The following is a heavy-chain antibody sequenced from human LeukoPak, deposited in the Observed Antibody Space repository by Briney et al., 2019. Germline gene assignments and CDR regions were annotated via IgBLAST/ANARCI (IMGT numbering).Heavy chain of an antibody. V-gene: IGHV1-69*05. CDR1: GGTFSSYA. CDR2: IIPIFGTA. CDR3: ARGISPNWFDP. Sequence: ASVKVSCKASGGTFSSYAISWVRQAPGQGLEWMGRIIPIFGTANCAQKFQGRVTITTDESTSTAYMELSSLRSEDTAVYHCARGISPNWFDPWGQGTLVTVSS. J-gene: IGHJ5*02.